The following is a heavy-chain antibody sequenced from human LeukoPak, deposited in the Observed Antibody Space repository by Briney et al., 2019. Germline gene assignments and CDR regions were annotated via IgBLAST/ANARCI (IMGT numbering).Heavy chain of an antibody. D-gene: IGHD3-16*01. CDR3: AKEGSRRRFDFDS. V-gene: IGHV3-23*01. CDR2: AGTATDT. CDR1: GFTFSNFA. J-gene: IGHJ4*02. Sequence: GGSLRLSCAASGFTFSNFAMSWFRQAPGRGLEWVSAAGTATDTSYADSVKGRFTISRDNSKNTLYLQMNSLGAEDAAVYYCAKEGSRRRFDFDSWGRGTLVAVSS.